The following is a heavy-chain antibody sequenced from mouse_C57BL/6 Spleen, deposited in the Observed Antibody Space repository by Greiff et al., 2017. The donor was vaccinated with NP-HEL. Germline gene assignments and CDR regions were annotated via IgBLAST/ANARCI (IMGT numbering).Heavy chain of an antibody. CDR1: GYTFTSYW. J-gene: IGHJ2*01. Sequence: QVQLQQPGAELVRPGTSVKLSCKASGYTFTSYWMHWVKQRPGQGLEWIGVIDPSDSYTNYNQKFKGKATLTVDKSSSTAYMQLSSLTSEDSAVYYCARFTTVVAYYFDYWGQGTTLTVSS. CDR3: ARFTTVVAYYFDY. D-gene: IGHD1-1*01. CDR2: IDPSDSYT. V-gene: IGHV1-59*01.